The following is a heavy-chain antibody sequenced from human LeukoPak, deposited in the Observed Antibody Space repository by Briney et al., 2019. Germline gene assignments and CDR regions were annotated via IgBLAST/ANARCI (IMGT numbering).Heavy chain of an antibody. J-gene: IGHJ3*02. V-gene: IGHV1-2*02. CDR3: ARDIAAGTPRAFDI. CDR1: GYNFNGFY. Sequence: ASVKVSCKTSGYNFNGFYMHWVRQALGQGLEWMGWINPISGVAIYAQKFRGRVTMTGDTSISTAYMVLINLRSEDTAIYYCARDIAAGTPRAFDIWGQGAMVTVSS. D-gene: IGHD6-25*01. CDR2: INPISGVA.